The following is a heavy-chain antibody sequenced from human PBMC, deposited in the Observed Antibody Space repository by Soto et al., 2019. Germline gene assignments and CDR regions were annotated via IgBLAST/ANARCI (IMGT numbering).Heavy chain of an antibody. CDR1: GFTFSSYS. CDR3: AKDGASGSYPPYYYFGMDV. Sequence: GGSLRLSCAASGFTFSSYSMNWVRQAPGKGPEWVSTLSGSGGNAYYADSVKGRFSISRDNSKNTLRLQMNSLRADDTAVYYCAKDGASGSYPPYYYFGMDVWGQGTTVTVSS. V-gene: IGHV3-23*01. D-gene: IGHD1-26*01. CDR2: LSGSGGNA. J-gene: IGHJ6*02.